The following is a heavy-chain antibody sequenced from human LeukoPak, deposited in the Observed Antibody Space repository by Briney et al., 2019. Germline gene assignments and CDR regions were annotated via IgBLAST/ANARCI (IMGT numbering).Heavy chain of an antibody. CDR2: ISSSSSYI. J-gene: IGHJ6*02. CDR3: ARELRVSNYGMDV. CDR1: GFTFSSYS. V-gene: IGHV3-21*01. Sequence: PGGSLRLSCAASGFTFSSYSMNWVRQAPGKGLEWVSSISSSSSYIYYADSAKGRFTISRDNAKNSLYLQMNSLRAEDTAVYYCARELRVSNYGMDVWGQGTTVTVSS.